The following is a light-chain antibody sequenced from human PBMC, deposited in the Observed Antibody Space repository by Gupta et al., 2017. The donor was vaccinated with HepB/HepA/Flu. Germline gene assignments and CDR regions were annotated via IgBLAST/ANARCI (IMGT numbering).Light chain of an antibody. CDR1: QGISSY. CDR3: QQLNSYNT. V-gene: IGKV1-9*01. CDR2: AAS. J-gene: IGKJ2*01. Sequence: DIQLTQSPSFLSASVGDRVTITCRASQGISSYLAWYQQKPGKAPKLLIYAASTLQSGVPSRFSGSGSGTEFTLTSSSLQPEDFATYYWQQLNSYNTFGQGTKLEIK.